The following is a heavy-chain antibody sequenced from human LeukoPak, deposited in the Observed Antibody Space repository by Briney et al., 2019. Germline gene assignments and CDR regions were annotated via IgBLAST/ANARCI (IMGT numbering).Heavy chain of an antibody. CDR3: ASMVRDEWFDP. Sequence: SQTLSLTCTVSGGSISSGSYYWSWIRQPAGKGLEWIGRIYTSGSTNYNPSLKSRVTISVGTSKNQFSLKLSSVTAADTAVYYCASMVRDEWFDPWGQGTLVTVSS. J-gene: IGHJ5*02. CDR1: GGSISSGSYY. CDR2: IYTSGST. D-gene: IGHD3-10*01. V-gene: IGHV4-61*02.